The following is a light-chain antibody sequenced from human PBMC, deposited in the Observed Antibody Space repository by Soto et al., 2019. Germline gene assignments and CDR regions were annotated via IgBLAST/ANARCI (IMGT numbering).Light chain of an antibody. J-gene: IGKJ4*01. Sequence: DIQMTQSPSSVSASGGDRVIINCRTRQGISNLLAWYQHKPGKAPNLLIYAASSLQRGVPSRFSGSGSGTDFTLTISSLQPEDFATYYCQPANSFPLTFGGGTKVEIK. CDR3: QPANSFPLT. V-gene: IGKV1-12*01. CDR1: QGISNL. CDR2: AAS.